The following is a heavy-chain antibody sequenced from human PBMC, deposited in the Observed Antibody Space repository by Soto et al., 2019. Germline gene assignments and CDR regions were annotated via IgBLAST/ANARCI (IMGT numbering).Heavy chain of an antibody. CDR2: ISGSGGST. CDR1: GFTFSSYA. V-gene: IGHV3-23*01. CDR3: AKAGGFGGSWYFDL. Sequence: EVQLLESGGGLVQPGGSLRLSCAASGFTFSSYAMSWVRQAPGKGLEWFSAISGSGGSTYYADSVKGRFTISRDNSKNTRSLQMNSLTAEDTAVYYCAKAGGFGGSWYFDLWGRVTLGSVSS. D-gene: IGHD3-10*01. J-gene: IGHJ2*01.